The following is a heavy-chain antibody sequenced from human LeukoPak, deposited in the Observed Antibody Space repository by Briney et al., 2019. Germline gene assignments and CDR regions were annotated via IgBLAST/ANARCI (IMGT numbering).Heavy chain of an antibody. CDR1: GGSISSGGYY. CDR3: ARGRGVDIAT. J-gene: IGHJ4*02. D-gene: IGHD2-15*01. Sequence: SETLSLTCTVSGGSISSGGYYWRWIRQHPGKGLEWIGYIYYSGSTYYNPSLKSRVTISVDTSKNQFSLKLSSVTAADTAVYYCARGRGVDIATWGQGTLVTVSS. CDR2: IYYSGST. V-gene: IGHV4-31*03.